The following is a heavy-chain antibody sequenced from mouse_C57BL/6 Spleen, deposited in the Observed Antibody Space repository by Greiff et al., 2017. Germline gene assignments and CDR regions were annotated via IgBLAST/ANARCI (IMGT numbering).Heavy chain of an antibody. CDR3: ARKGLYYGYDVGYWYFDV. J-gene: IGHJ1*03. D-gene: IGHD2-2*01. V-gene: IGHV1-39*01. Sequence: VQLQQSGPELVKPGASVKISCKASGYSFTDYNMNWVKQSNGKSLEWIGVINPNYGTTSYNQKFKGKATLTVDQSSSPAYMQLNSLTSEDSAVYYCARKGLYYGYDVGYWYFDVWGTGTTVTVSS. CDR1: GYSFTDYN. CDR2: INPNYGTT.